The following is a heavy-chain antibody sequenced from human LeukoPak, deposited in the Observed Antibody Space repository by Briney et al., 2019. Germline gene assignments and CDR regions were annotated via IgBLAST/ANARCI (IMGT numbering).Heavy chain of an antibody. CDR3: ITGGGYDSFDY. D-gene: IGHD5-12*01. CDR1: GFTFSNAW. Sequence: PGGSLRLSCAASGFTFSNAWMNWVRQAPGKGLEWVGHIKRKTDGGTTDYAAPVKGRFTISRDDSKNTLYLQMSSLKTEDTAVYYCITGGGYDSFDYWGQGTLVTVSP. CDR2: IKRKTDGGTT. V-gene: IGHV3-15*01. J-gene: IGHJ4*02.